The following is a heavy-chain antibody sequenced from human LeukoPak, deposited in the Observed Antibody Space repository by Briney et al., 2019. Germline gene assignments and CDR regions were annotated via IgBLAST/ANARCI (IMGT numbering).Heavy chain of an antibody. CDR1: GGFISNSNSH. Sequence: SETLSLTCTVSGGFISNSNSHWGWIRQPPGKGLEWVGTIYYSGSTYYKSSLKSRVTISVDSSTNHFSLRLTSVTAADTAIYYCAAMTTVTMYSYFFDSWGQGTLLTVSS. D-gene: IGHD4-17*01. CDR3: AAMTTVTMYSYFFDS. J-gene: IGHJ4*02. V-gene: IGHV4-39*07. CDR2: IYYSGST.